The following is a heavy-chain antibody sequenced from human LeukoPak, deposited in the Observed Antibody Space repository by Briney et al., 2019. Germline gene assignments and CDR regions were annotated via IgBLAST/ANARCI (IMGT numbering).Heavy chain of an antibody. Sequence: GGSLRLSCVASGFSFDNFAMNWVRQAPGKGLEWVSLIIGSSGSTFYADSVKGRFTISRDKSKNTLYLQMNSLRAEDTAVYYCAGGAYYYGTREDYWGQGTLVTVSS. CDR2: IIGSSGST. J-gene: IGHJ4*02. CDR3: AGGAYYYGTREDY. CDR1: GFSFDNFA. D-gene: IGHD3-10*01. V-gene: IGHV3-23*01.